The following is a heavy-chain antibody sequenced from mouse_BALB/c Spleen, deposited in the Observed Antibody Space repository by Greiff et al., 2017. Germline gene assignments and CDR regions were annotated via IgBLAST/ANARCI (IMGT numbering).Heavy chain of an antibody. J-gene: IGHJ2*01. V-gene: IGHV3-8*02. Sequence: VQLKESGPGLVKPSQTLSLTCSVTGDSITSGYWNWIRKFPGNKLEYMGYISYSGSTYYNPSLKSRISITRDTSKNQYYLQLNSVTTEDTATYYCARYRRGYYDYDVPLDYWGQGTTLTVSS. CDR1: GDSITSGY. D-gene: IGHD2-4*01. CDR2: ISYSGST. CDR3: ARYRRGYYDYDVPLDY.